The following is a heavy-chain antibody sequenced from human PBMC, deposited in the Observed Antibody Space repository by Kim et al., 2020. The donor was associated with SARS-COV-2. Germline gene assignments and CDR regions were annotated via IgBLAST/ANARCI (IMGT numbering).Heavy chain of an antibody. CDR1: GGSVSSSNW. V-gene: IGHV4-4*02. CDR3: ARDRGGMAFDI. J-gene: IGHJ3*02. CDR2: IYHDGST. Sequence: SETLSLTCAVSGGSVSSSNWSSWVRQPPEKGLEWIGEIYHDGSTHYNPSLKSRVTISVDKPKNQFSLTLSSVTAADTAVYYCARDRGGMAFDIWGQGTMVTVSS. D-gene: IGHD3-10*01.